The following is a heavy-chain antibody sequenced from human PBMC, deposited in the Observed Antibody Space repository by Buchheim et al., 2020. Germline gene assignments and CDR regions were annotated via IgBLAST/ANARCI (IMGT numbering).Heavy chain of an antibody. Sequence: QVQLVESGGGVVQPGRSLRLSCAASGFTFSSYAMHWVRQAPGKGLAWVAVISYDGSNKYYADSVKGRFTISRDNSKNTLYLQMNSLRAEDTAVYYCARESRVRGGRVKNYYYGMDVWGQGTT. J-gene: IGHJ6*02. D-gene: IGHD3-10*01. V-gene: IGHV3-30*01. CDR1: GFTFSSYA. CDR2: ISYDGSNK. CDR3: ARESRVRGGRVKNYYYGMDV.